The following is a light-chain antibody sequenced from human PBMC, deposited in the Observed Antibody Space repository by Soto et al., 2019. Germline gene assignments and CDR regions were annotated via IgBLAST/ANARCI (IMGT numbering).Light chain of an antibody. CDR2: GAS. V-gene: IGKV1-9*01. CDR1: QGISSF. Sequence: QLTQSPSSLSASVGDRVTITCRASQGISSFLAWYQQKPGKAPKLLIYGASTLQSGVTSRFSGSGSGTDFTLTIGSLQPEDFATYYCQPLNSFPIPFGPGTKVDIK. J-gene: IGKJ3*01. CDR3: QPLNSFPIP.